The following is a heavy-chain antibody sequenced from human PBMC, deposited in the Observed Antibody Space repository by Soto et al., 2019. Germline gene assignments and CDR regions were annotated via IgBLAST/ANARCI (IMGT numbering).Heavy chain of an antibody. CDR2: INPNSGGT. V-gene: IGHV1-2*04. Sequence: QVQLVQSGAEVKKPGASVKVSCKASGYTFTGYYMHWVRQAPGQGLEWMGWINPNSGGTNYAQKLQGWVTMTRDTSSSTAYMGLSRLRSDDTAVYYCARGRNYDYYGMDVWGQGTTVTVSS. CDR1: GYTFTGYY. CDR3: ARGRNYDYYGMDV. J-gene: IGHJ6*02.